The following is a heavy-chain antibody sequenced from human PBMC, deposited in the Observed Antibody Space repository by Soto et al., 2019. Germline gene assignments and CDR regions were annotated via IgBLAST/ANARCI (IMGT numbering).Heavy chain of an antibody. CDR3: AGMGERGARELHIVATPREYYYYGSDV. Sequence: DTLSLTGAVSGGSISSSNWWSWVRQPPGKGLEWIGEIYHSGSTNYNPSLKSRVTISVDKSKNQFSLKLSSVTAADTAVYYCAGMGERGARELHIVATPREYYYYGSDVWGYGTTVTVSS. CDR2: IYHSGST. D-gene: IGHD5-12*01. V-gene: IGHV4-4*02. CDR1: GGSISSSNW. J-gene: IGHJ6*04.